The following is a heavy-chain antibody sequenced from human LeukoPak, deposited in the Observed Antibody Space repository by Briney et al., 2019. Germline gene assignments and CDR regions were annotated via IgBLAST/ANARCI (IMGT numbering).Heavy chain of an antibody. CDR1: GYSISSGYY. Sequence: SETLSLTCTVSGYSISSGYYWGWIRQPPGKGLEWIGSIYHSGSTYYNPSLKSRVTISVDTSKNQFSLKLSSVTAADTAAYYCARISYSSSWYAKYYYYYYMDVWGKGTTVTVSS. V-gene: IGHV4-38-2*02. J-gene: IGHJ6*03. CDR2: IYHSGST. D-gene: IGHD6-13*01. CDR3: ARISYSSSWYAKYYYYYYMDV.